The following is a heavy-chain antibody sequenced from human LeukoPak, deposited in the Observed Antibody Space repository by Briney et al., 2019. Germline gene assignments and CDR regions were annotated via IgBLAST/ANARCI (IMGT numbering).Heavy chain of an antibody. V-gene: IGHV3-48*03. J-gene: IGHJ5*02. CDR2: ISSSGSTI. CDR3: AREGGGYSYGPA. CDR1: GFTFSSYE. Sequence: GGSPRLSCAASGFTFSSYEMNWVRQAPGKGLEWVSYISSSGSTIYYADSVKGRFTISRDNAKNSLYLQMNSLRAEDTAVYYCAREGGGYSYGPAWGQGTLVTVSS. D-gene: IGHD5-18*01.